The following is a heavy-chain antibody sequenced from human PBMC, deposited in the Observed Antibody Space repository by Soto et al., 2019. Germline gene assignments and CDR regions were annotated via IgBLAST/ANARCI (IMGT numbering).Heavy chain of an antibody. J-gene: IGHJ4*02. CDR3: AREQWLPHYYFDY. D-gene: IGHD6-19*01. Sequence: EVQLVESGGGLVQPGGSLRLSCAASGFTFSSYWMSWVRQAPGKGLEWVANIKQDGSEKYYVDSVKGRFTISRDNAKKSLCLQMNSLRAEDTAVYYCAREQWLPHYYFDYWGQGTLVTVSS. V-gene: IGHV3-7*03. CDR2: IKQDGSEK. CDR1: GFTFSSYW.